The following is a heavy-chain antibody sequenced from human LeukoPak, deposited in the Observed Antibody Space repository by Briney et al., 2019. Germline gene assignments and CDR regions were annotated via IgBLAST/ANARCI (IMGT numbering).Heavy chain of an antibody. CDR1: GGSISSYY. V-gene: IGHV4-59*08. CDR3: ASLPGAGDYYFDY. Sequence: SETLSLTCTVSGGSISSYYWSWIRQPPGKGLEWIGYIYYSGSTNYNPSLKSRVTISVDTSKNQFSLMLSSVTAADTAVYYCASLPGAGDYYFDYWGQGTLVTVSS. D-gene: IGHD2-21*01. J-gene: IGHJ4*02. CDR2: IYYSGST.